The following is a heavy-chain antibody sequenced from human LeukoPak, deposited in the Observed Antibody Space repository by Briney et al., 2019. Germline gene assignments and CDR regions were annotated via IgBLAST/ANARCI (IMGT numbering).Heavy chain of an antibody. J-gene: IGHJ5*02. CDR3: ARAPTRHCSGGSCYSGGGWFDP. Sequence: PSETLSLTCAVYGGSFSGYYWSCVRQPPGKGLEWIGEINHSGSTNYNPSLKSRVTISVDTSKNQFSLKLSSVTAADTAVYYCARAPTRHCSGGSCYSGGGWFDPWGQGTLVTVSS. CDR2: INHSGST. CDR1: GGSFSGYY. D-gene: IGHD2-15*01. V-gene: IGHV4-34*01.